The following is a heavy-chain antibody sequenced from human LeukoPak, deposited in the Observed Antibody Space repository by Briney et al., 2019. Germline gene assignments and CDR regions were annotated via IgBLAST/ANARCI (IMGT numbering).Heavy chain of an antibody. Sequence: PSETLSLTCTVSGGSISSYYWSWIRQPPGKGLEWIGYIYYSGSTNYNPSLKSRVTISVDTSKNQFSLKLSSVTAADTAVYYCARDRGYDYGDYCYFDYWGQGTLVTVSS. V-gene: IGHV4-59*01. CDR1: GGSISSYY. CDR3: ARDRGYDYGDYCYFDY. J-gene: IGHJ4*02. D-gene: IGHD4-17*01. CDR2: IYYSGST.